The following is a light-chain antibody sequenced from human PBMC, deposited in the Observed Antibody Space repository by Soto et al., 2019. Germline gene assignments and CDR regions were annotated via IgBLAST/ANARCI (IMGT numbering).Light chain of an antibody. CDR1: SSDVGAYNY. CDR3: GSYTSASTLV. Sequence: QSALTQPASVSGSPGQSITISCTGTSSDVGAYNYVSWYQQHPGKAPKLMIYEVINRPSGVSNRFSRSKSGNTASLTISGLQAEDEADYYCGSYTSASTLVFGTGTKLTVL. V-gene: IGLV2-14*01. CDR2: EVI. J-gene: IGLJ1*01.